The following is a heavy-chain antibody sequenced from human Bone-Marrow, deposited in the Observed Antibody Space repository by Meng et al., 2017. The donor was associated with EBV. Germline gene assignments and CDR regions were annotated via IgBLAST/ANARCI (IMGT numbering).Heavy chain of an antibody. Sequence: QKPVHGLVQPSWAPSLPCAVAGGSIISSNWWSWVRQPPGKGLEWIGEIYHSGSTNYNPSLKSRVTISVDKSKNQFSLKLSSVTAADTAVYYCARVPTLWYFDYWGQGTLVTVSS. J-gene: IGHJ4*02. CDR3: ARVPTLWYFDY. V-gene: IGHV4-4*02. CDR2: IYHSGST. D-gene: IGHD2-21*01. CDR1: GGSIISSNW.